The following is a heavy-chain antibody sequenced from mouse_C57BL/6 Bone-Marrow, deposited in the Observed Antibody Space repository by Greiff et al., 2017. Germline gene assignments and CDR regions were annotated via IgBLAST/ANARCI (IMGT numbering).Heavy chain of an antibody. CDR3: ARHEEGRNYFDY. CDR2: FYPGSGSI. J-gene: IGHJ2*01. CDR1: GYTFTEYT. V-gene: IGHV1-62-2*01. Sequence: LMKPGASVKLSCKASGYTFTEYTIHWVKQRSGQGLEWIGWFYPGSGSIKYNEKFKDKATLTADKSSSTVYMELSRLTSEDSAVYFCARHEEGRNYFDYWGQGTTLTVSS.